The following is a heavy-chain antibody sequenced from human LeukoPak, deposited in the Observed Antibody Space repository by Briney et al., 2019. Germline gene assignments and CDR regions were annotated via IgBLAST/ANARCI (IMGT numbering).Heavy chain of an antibody. J-gene: IGHJ4*02. Sequence: SETLSLTCTVSGGSISSSSYYWGWIRQPPGKGLEWIGSIYYSGSTYYNPSLKSRVTIFVDTSKNQFSLKLSSVTAADTAVYYCAREYSSSYRFGADDYWGQGTLVTVSS. CDR3: AREYSSSYRFGADDY. CDR2: IYYSGST. D-gene: IGHD6-6*01. V-gene: IGHV4-39*07. CDR1: GGSISSSSYY.